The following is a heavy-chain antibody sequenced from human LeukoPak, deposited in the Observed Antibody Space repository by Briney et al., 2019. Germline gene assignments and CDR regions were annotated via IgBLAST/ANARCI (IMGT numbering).Heavy chain of an antibody. Sequence: PSETLSLTCTVSGGSISRGGYYWSWIRQHPGKGLEWIGYIYYSGSTYYNPSLKSRVTISVDTSKNQFSLKLSSVTAADTAVYYCARQPIVGASWFDPWGQGTLVTVSS. J-gene: IGHJ5*02. CDR1: GGSISRGGYY. CDR2: IYYSGST. CDR3: ARQPIVGASWFDP. D-gene: IGHD1-26*01. V-gene: IGHV4-31*03.